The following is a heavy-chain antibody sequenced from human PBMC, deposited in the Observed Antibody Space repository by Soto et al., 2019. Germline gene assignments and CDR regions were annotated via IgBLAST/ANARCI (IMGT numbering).Heavy chain of an antibody. V-gene: IGHV3-30-3*01. CDR1: GFTFSSYA. J-gene: IGHJ2*01. Sequence: QVQLVESGGGVVQPGRSLRLSCAASGFTFSSYAMHWVRQAPGKGLEWVAVISYDGSNKYYADSVKGRFTISRDNFKNTLYLEMNSLRAEDTAVYYCARDAGDYWYFDLWGRGTLVTVSS. CDR3: ARDAGDYWYFDL. D-gene: IGHD1-1*01. CDR2: ISYDGSNK.